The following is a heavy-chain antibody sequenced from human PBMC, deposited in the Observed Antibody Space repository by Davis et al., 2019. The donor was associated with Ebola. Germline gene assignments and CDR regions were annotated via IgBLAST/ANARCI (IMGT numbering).Heavy chain of an antibody. CDR3: ARGGCSSGYCHFDY. J-gene: IGHJ4*02. CDR1: GFSFSSYA. CDR2: ISSDGSNK. Sequence: PGGSLRLSCAASGFSFSSYAMHWVRQAPGKGLEWVAAISSDGSNKYYAGSVKGRFTISRNNSKSTLYLQTNSLRADDTAVYYCARGGCSSGYCHFDYWGQGTLVTVSS. D-gene: IGHD3-22*01. V-gene: IGHV3-30-3*01.